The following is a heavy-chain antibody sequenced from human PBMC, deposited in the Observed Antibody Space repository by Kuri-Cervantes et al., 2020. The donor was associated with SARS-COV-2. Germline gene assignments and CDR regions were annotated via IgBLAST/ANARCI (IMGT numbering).Heavy chain of an antibody. Sequence: SVKVSCKASGGTFSSYAISWVRQAPGQGLEWMGRIIPILGIENYAQKFQGRVTITADESTSTAYMELSSLRSEDTAVYYCASGGSSSWYSYYYYGMDVWGQGTTVTVSS. CDR3: ASGGSSSWYSYYYYGMDV. J-gene: IGHJ6*02. CDR1: GGTFSSYA. D-gene: IGHD6-13*01. V-gene: IGHV1-69*04. CDR2: IIPILGIE.